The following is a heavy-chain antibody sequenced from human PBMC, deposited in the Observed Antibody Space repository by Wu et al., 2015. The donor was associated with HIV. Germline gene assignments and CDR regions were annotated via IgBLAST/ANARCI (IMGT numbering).Heavy chain of an antibody. CDR3: ARVYDILTGISPVGAFDI. J-gene: IGHJ3*02. V-gene: IGHV1-69*05. CDR2: IIPIFGTA. CDR1: GGTFSSYA. Sequence: QVQLVQSGAEVKKPGSSVKVSCKASGGTFSSYAISWVRQAPGQGLEWMGGIIPIFGTANYAQKFQGRVTITTDESTSTAYMELSSLRSEDTAVYYCARVYDILTGISPVGAFDIWGQGTMVTVSS. D-gene: IGHD3-9*01.